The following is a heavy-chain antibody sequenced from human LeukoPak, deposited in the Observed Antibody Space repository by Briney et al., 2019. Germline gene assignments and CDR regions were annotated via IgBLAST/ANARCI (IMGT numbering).Heavy chain of an antibody. V-gene: IGHV1-18*01. J-gene: IGHJ4*02. D-gene: IGHD4-23*01. CDR3: ARGGKYGGNPKTDY. CDR1: GYTFTSYG. CDR2: ISAYNGNT. Sequence: GASVKVSYKASGYTFTSYGISWVRRAPGQGPEWMGWISAYNGNTNYAQKLQGRVTITTDTSTSTAYMELRSLRSDDTAVYYCARGGKYGGNPKTDYWGQGTLVTVSS.